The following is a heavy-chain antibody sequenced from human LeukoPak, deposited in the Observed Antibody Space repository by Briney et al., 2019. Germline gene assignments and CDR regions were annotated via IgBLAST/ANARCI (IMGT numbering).Heavy chain of an antibody. CDR1: GFTFSSYA. J-gene: IGHJ4*02. CDR2: ISYDGSNK. CDR3: ASRLGNFFDY. V-gene: IGHV3-30*04. Sequence: PGGSLRLSCAASGFTFSSYAMHWVRQAPGKGLEWVAVISYDGSNKYYADSVKGRFTISRDNSKSTLYLQMNSLRAEDTAVYYCASRLGNFFDYWGQGTLVTVSS.